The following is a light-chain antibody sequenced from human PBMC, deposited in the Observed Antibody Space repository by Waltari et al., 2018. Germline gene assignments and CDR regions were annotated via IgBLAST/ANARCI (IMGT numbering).Light chain of an antibody. Sequence: VLTQPATLSVPPGARVTLSCRATRNVSGKLAWYQQNRGQALRLLIYGAATRVSDVPDRLSGGGSGTEFILTISSLRSEDLAVYFCQQYHGWPLITFGQGTRLEIK. CDR1: RNVSGK. CDR3: QQYHGWPLIT. J-gene: IGKJ5*01. CDR2: GAA. V-gene: IGKV3-15*01.